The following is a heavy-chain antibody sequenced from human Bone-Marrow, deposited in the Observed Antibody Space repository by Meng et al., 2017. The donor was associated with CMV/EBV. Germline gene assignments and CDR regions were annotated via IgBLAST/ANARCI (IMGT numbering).Heavy chain of an antibody. CDR1: GFTFSSYE. CDR3: ARERSSTGMD. Sequence: GESLKISCAASGFTFSSYEMNWVRQAPGKGLEWVSYISSSGSTIYYADSVKGRFTISRDNSKNTLYLQMNSLRAEDTAVYYCARERSSTGMDWGQGTLVTVSS. V-gene: IGHV3-48*03. J-gene: IGHJ4*02. D-gene: IGHD6-13*01. CDR2: ISSSGSTI.